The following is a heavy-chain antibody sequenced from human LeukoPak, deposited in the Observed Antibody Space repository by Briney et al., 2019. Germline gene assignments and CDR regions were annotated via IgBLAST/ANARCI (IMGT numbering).Heavy chain of an antibody. D-gene: IGHD2-2*01. CDR1: GGSFSGYY. V-gene: IGHV4-34*01. J-gene: IGHJ6*03. CDR2: INHSGST. Sequence: SETLSLTCAVYGGSFSGYYWSWIRQPPGKGLEWIGEINHSGSTNYNPSLKSRVTISVDTSKNQFSLKLSSVTAADTAVYYCARASASDIVVVPAAVHYYYYYYMDVWGKGTTVTVSS. CDR3: ARASASDIVVVPAAVHYYYYYYMDV.